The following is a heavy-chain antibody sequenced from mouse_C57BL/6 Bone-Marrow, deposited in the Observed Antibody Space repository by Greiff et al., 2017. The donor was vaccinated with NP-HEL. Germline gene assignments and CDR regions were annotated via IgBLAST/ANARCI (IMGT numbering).Heavy chain of an antibody. Sequence: VQLQESGAELVKPGASVKISCKASGYAFSSYWMNWVKQRPGKGLEWIGQIYPGDGDTNYNGKFKGKATLTADKSSSTAYMQLSSLTSEDSAVYFCARGYGSRYWYFDVWGTGTTVTVSS. CDR3: ARGYGSRYWYFDV. D-gene: IGHD1-1*01. CDR1: GYAFSSYW. CDR2: IYPGDGDT. V-gene: IGHV1-80*01. J-gene: IGHJ1*03.